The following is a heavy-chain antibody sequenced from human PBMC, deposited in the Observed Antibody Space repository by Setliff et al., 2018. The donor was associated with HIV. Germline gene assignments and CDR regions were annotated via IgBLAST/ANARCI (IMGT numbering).Heavy chain of an antibody. D-gene: IGHD6-13*01. CDR3: ARGRGSSSSWPIDY. V-gene: IGHV4-39*07. CDR2: IYYRGST. J-gene: IGHJ4*02. Sequence: SETLSLTCTVSGGSISSSSYYWGWIRQPPGKGLEWIGSIYYRGSTYYNPSLKSRVTISVDTSKNQFSLRLTSVTAADTAVYFCARGRGSSSSWPIDYWGQGTLVTVSS. CDR1: GGSISSSSYY.